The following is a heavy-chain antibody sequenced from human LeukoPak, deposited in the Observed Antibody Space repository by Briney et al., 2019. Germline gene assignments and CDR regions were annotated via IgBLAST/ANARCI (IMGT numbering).Heavy chain of an antibody. CDR2: INEDATTI. CDR1: GFTYSGYW. V-gene: IGHV3-74*01. CDR3: VRDLVFVWTPGDDFDF. J-gene: IGHJ4*02. Sequence: WVSLRLSCEGPGFTYSGYWRRWVRHAKRKGLEWVSRINEDATTISYADSVKGRFIISRDNSKKTLYLQMNNLRAEDTAVYYCVRDLVFVWTPGDDFDFWGQGTLVTVSS. D-gene: IGHD3-16*01.